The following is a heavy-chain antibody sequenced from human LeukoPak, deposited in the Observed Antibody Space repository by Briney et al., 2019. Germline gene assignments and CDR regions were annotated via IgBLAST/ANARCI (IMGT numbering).Heavy chain of an antibody. D-gene: IGHD1-26*01. CDR1: GFTFSSYA. V-gene: IGHV3-23*01. Sequence: GGSLRLSCAASGFTFSSYAMSWVRQAPGKGLEWVSAISGSGGSTYYADSVKGRFTISRDNSKNTLYLQMNSLRAEDTAVYYCARDPGWELQSGNCDYWGQGTLVTVSS. CDR2: ISGSGGST. CDR3: ARDPGWELQSGNCDY. J-gene: IGHJ4*02.